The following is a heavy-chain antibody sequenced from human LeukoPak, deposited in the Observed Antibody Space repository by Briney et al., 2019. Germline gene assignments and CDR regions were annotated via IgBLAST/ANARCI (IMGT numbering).Heavy chain of an antibody. J-gene: IGHJ4*02. CDR1: GYTFTRYG. Sequence: SVKVSCKASGYTFTRYGISWVRQAPGQGLEWLGRIVPSLGLANYAQNFHGRVTITADTSTTTVYMEVSRLRSEDTALYYCARGPLQSYSSSWYSDYWGQGTLVTVSS. CDR3: ARGPLQSYSSSWYSDY. D-gene: IGHD6-13*01. V-gene: IGHV1-69*04. CDR2: IVPSLGLA.